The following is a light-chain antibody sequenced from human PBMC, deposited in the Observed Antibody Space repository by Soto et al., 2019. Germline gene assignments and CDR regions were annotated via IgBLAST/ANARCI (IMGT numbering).Light chain of an antibody. CDR2: EVS. Sequence: QSALTQPASVSGSPGQSITISYTGTSSDVGGYNYVSWYQQHPGKAPKLMIYEVSNRPSGVSNRFSGSKSGNTASLTISGLQAEDEADYYCSSYTSSSTHGVFGGGTKLTVL. J-gene: IGLJ3*02. CDR1: SSDVGGYNY. CDR3: SSYTSSSTHGV. V-gene: IGLV2-14*01.